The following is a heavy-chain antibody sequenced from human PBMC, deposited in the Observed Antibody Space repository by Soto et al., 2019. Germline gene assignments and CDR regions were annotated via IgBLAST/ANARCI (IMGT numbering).Heavy chain of an antibody. CDR1: GFTFSRYS. CDR3: ARADAQGGP. CDR2: ISSSSGYR. V-gene: IGHV3-21*01. J-gene: IGHJ5*02. Sequence: EVQLVESGGGLVKPGGSLRLACAASGFTFSRYSMKWVRQPPGKGLEWVSSISSSSGYRYYADSGKGRFTISRDNAKKSLYLQMTGLRAEYTGVYDCARADAQGGPWGQGTLVTVSS.